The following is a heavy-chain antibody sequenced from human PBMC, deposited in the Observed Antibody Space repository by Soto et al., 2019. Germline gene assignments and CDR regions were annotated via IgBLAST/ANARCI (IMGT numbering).Heavy chain of an antibody. CDR1: GYSFTSYW. CDR3: ARSITIFGVVTYGMDV. CDR2: IDPSDSYT. D-gene: IGHD3-3*01. J-gene: IGHJ6*02. Sequence: LKISCKGSGYSFTSYWISWVRQMPGKGLEWMGRIDPSDSYTNYSPSFQGHVTISADKSISTAYLQWSSLKASDTAMYYCARSITIFGVVTYGMDVWGQGTTVTVSS. V-gene: IGHV5-10-1*01.